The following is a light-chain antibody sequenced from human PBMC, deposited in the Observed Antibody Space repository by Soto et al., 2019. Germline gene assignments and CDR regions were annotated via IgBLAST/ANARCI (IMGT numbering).Light chain of an antibody. CDR2: DAS. Sequence: IVMTQSPATLSVSPGERATLSCRASQAISDNLAWYQHKPGQPPRLLIYDASTRATGIPARFSGGASGTEFTLTISSLQSEDFAVYYCQQYDNFLTGTFGQGTKGEI. CDR3: QQYDNFLTGT. CDR1: QAISDN. J-gene: IGKJ1*01. V-gene: IGKV3-15*01.